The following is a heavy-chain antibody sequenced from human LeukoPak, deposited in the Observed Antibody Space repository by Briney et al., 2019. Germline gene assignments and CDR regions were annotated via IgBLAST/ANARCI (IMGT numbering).Heavy chain of an antibody. CDR2: MNPNSGNT. CDR1: GYTFTSYD. Sequence: ASVKVSCKASGYTFTSYDINWVRQATGQGLEWMGWMNPNSGNTGYTQKFQGRVTITRNTSISTAYMELSSLRSEDTAVYYCARVQLWTDAFDIWGQGTMVTVSS. D-gene: IGHD5-18*01. V-gene: IGHV1-8*03. CDR3: ARVQLWTDAFDI. J-gene: IGHJ3*02.